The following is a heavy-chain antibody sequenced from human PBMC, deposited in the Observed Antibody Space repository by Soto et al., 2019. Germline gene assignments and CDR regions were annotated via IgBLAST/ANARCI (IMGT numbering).Heavy chain of an antibody. V-gene: IGHV1-46*01. Sequence: QVQLAQSGAEVKKPGASVKISCTTSGNTFTSYSIHWVRQAPGKGFEWMAMINPNGGSVSYAQRVQDRVTVTRDASPTTVYMELSGLRTEDTAVYYCARTYGYWGQGTLVIVSS. J-gene: IGHJ4*02. CDR2: INPNGGSV. CDR1: GNTFTSYS. D-gene: IGHD4-17*01. CDR3: ARTYGY.